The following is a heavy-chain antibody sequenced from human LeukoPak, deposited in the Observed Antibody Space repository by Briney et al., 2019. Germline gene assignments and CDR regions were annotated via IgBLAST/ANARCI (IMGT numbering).Heavy chain of an antibody. CDR3: VRGIRDPDF. CDR1: GFSFYIYD. V-gene: IGHV3-23*01. Sequence: GGSLRLSCVASGFSFYIYDMSWLRQAPGKGLEWVSGIRGGGPETYYADSVKGRFSISRDNSKNTLFLQTNGLRAEDSAIYYCVRGIRDPDFWGQGTLVTVSS. J-gene: IGHJ4*02. CDR2: IRGGGPET.